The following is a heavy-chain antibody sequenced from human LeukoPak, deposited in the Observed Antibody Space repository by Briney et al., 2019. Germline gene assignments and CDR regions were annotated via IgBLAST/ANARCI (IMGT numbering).Heavy chain of an antibody. CDR1: GFTFSSYA. CDR2: ISGSGGST. Sequence: AGGSLRLSCAASGFTFSSYAMSWVRQAPGKGLEWVSAISGSGGSTYYADSVKGRFTISRDNSNNTLYLQMNSLRAEDTAIYYCAKVRSAVVAAATNYWGQGTLVTVSS. CDR3: AKVRSAVVAAATNY. V-gene: IGHV3-23*01. J-gene: IGHJ4*02. D-gene: IGHD2-15*01.